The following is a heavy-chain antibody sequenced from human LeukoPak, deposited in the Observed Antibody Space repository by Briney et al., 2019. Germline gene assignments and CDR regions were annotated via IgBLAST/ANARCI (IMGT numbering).Heavy chain of an antibody. D-gene: IGHD3-22*01. CDR3: AKDHRRGYYYDSSGSSSRLFDY. V-gene: IGHV3-23*01. CDR1: RFTVSSSA. Sequence: PGGSLRLSCAASRFTVSSSAMSWVRQAPGKGLEWVSAISGSGGSTYYADSVKGRFTISRDNSKNTLYLQMNSLRAEDTAVYYCAKDHRRGYYYDSSGSSSRLFDYWGQGTLVTVSS. J-gene: IGHJ4*02. CDR2: ISGSGGST.